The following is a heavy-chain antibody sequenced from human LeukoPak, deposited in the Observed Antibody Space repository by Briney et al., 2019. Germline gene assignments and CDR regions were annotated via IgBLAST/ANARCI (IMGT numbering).Heavy chain of an antibody. Sequence: ASVKVSCKASGGTFSSYAISWVRQAPGQGLEWMGWINPNSGGTNYAQKFQGRVTMTRDTSISTAYMELSRLRSDDTAVYYCATLQMVRGVISIDYWGQGTLVTVSS. CDR1: GGTFSSYA. J-gene: IGHJ4*02. V-gene: IGHV1-2*02. CDR2: INPNSGGT. CDR3: ATLQMVRGVISIDY. D-gene: IGHD3-10*01.